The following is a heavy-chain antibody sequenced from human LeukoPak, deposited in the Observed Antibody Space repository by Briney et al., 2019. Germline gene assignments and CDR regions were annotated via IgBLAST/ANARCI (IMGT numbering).Heavy chain of an antibody. V-gene: IGHV4-4*02. CDR2: IYHSGGT. CDR3: ARRQTEAAGYADNGNWLDP. CDR1: GGSISSSNW. Sequence: SETLSLTCAVSGGSISSSNWWSWVRQPPGKGLEWIGEIYHSGGTNYNPSLKSRVTISVDKSKNQFSLKLSSVTAADTAVYYCARRQTEAAGYADNGNWLDPWGQGTLVTVSP. D-gene: IGHD5-12*01. J-gene: IGHJ5*02.